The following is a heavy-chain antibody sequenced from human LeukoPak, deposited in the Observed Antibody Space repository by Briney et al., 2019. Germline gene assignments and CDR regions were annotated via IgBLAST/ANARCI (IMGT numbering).Heavy chain of an antibody. CDR2: TYYRSKWYY. V-gene: IGHV6-1*01. CDR3: ARDYKSKYETLTGYCRPPSDEYFQH. D-gene: IGHD3-9*01. Sequence: SQTLSLTCAISGDSVSSTSAAWNWIRQSPSRGLEWLGRTYYRSKWYYDYAVSVKSRITINPDTSKNQFSLQLNSVTPEDTAVYYSARDYKSKYETLTGYCRPPSDEYFQHWGQGTLVTVSS. CDR1: GDSVSSTSAA. J-gene: IGHJ1*01.